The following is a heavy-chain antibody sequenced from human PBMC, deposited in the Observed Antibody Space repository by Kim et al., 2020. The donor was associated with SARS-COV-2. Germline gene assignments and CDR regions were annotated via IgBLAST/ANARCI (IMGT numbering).Heavy chain of an antibody. V-gene: IGHV4-61*01. CDR1: GGSVSSNRHY. J-gene: IGHJ3*01. CDR2: IYYTGNT. CDR3: ARADDHGGNPTDCFDL. D-gene: IGHD4-17*01. Sequence: SETLSLTCTVSGGSVSSNRHYWNWIRQSPGKGLEWIGYIYYTGNTNYNPSLKSRVTISVDTSKNQFSLKLSSVTAADTAVYHCARADDHGGNPTDCFDL.